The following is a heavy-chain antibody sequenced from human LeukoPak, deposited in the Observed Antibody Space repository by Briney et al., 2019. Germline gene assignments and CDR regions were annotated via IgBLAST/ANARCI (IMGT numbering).Heavy chain of an antibody. CDR3: ARGGPTVTTRPLDY. CDR2: INHSGST. J-gene: IGHJ4*02. D-gene: IGHD4-17*01. Sequence: SETLSLTCAVYGGSFSGYYWSWIRQPPGKGLEWIGEINHSGSTNYNPSLKSRVTISVDTSKNQFSLKLSSVTAADTAVYYCARGGPTVTTRPLDYWGQGTLVTDSS. V-gene: IGHV4-34*01. CDR1: GGSFSGYY.